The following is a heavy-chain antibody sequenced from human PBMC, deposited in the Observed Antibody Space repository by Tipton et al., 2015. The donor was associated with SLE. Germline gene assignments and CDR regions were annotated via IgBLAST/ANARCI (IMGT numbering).Heavy chain of an antibody. V-gene: IGHV4-38-2*01. CDR3: ARGQLMGRAAPYIDV. D-gene: IGHD1-1*01. Sequence: TLSLTCAVSGYSISSGYYWGWIRQPPGKGLEWIGEINQSGNTDYKSSLKSRVTISVDTSKNQFSLKLTSVTAADTAVYYCARGQLMGRAAPYIDVWGRGTTVIVSS. J-gene: IGHJ6*03. CDR1: GYSISSGYY. CDR2: INQSGNT.